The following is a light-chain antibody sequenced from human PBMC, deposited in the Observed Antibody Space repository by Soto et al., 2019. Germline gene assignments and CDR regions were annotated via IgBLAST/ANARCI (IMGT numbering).Light chain of an antibody. CDR2: EVN. CDR1: SSDIGAYDY. J-gene: IGLJ3*02. CDR3: SSYRSTNTVV. V-gene: IGLV2-14*01. Sequence: QSALTQPASLSGSPGQSITISCTGTSSDIGAYDYVSWFQQHPGKAPKLMISEVNNRPSGVSNRFSGSKSGNTAYLTISGLQVEDEAEYYCSSYRSTNTVVFGGGTKVTVL.